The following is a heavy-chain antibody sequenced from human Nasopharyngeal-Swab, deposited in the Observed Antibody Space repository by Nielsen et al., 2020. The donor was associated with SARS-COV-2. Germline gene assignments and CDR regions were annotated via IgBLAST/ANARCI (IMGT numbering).Heavy chain of an antibody. CDR3: APSVRGIRMYAFDI. D-gene: IGHD3-10*02. CDR2: ISGSGGYT. Sequence: GESLKISCAASGFTFSSYAMSWVRQAPGKGLEWVSAISGSGGYTYYAESVKGRFTISRDNSKHTVYLQMNSLRAEDTAVFYCAPSVRGIRMYAFDIWGQGTMVTVSS. CDR1: GFTFSSYA. V-gene: IGHV3-23*01. J-gene: IGHJ3*02.